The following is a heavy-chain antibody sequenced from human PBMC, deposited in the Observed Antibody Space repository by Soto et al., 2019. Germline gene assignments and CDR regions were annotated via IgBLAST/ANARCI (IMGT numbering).Heavy chain of an antibody. D-gene: IGHD2-15*01. CDR3: AKGVVAAATNRPSDY. V-gene: IGHV3-23*01. CDR1: GFTFSSYA. J-gene: IGHJ4*02. Sequence: EVQLLESGGCLEQPGGSLRLSCAASGFTFSSYAMSWVRQAPGKGLEWVSIISVSGDITYYADSVKGRFTISRDNSKNTLYLQMNSLRAEDTALYYCAKGVVAAATNRPSDYWGRGTLVTVSS. CDR2: ISVSGDIT.